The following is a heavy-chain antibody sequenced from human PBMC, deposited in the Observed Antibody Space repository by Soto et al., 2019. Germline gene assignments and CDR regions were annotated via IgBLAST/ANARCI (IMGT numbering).Heavy chain of an antibody. CDR2: IYYSGST. Sequence: SETRSLTCTVSGGSISSSSYYWGWIRQPPGKGLEWIGSIYYSGSTYYNPSLKSRVTISVDTSKNQFSLKLSSVTAADTAVYYCARPSGSYLYYFDYWGQGTLVTVSS. V-gene: IGHV4-39*01. D-gene: IGHD1-26*01. CDR1: GGSISSSSYY. CDR3: ARPSGSYLYYFDY. J-gene: IGHJ4*02.